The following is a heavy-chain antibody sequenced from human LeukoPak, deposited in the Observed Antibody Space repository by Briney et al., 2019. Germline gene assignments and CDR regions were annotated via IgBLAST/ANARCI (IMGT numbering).Heavy chain of an antibody. V-gene: IGHV3-21*06. CDR2: IDSSGGYM. Sequence: GGSLRLSCEASGFTLNTYSMNWARQAPGKGLEWVSSIDSSGGYMFYADSVKGRFIISRDNAKDSLYLQMNSLRVEDTAVYYCLRGDRRDYWGQGTLVTVSS. CDR3: LRGDRRDY. J-gene: IGHJ4*02. CDR1: GFTLNTYS.